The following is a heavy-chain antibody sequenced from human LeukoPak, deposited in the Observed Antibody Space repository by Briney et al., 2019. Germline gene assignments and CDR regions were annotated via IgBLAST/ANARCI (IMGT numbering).Heavy chain of an antibody. V-gene: IGHV3-21*06. CDR2: IDSSGGYM. Sequence: GGSLRLSCEASGFTLNTYSMNWARQAPGKGLEWVSSIDSSGGYMFYADSVKGRFIISRDNAKDSLYLQMNSLRVEDTAVYYCLRGDRRDYWGQGTLVTVSS. CDR3: LRGDRRDY. J-gene: IGHJ4*02. CDR1: GFTLNTYS.